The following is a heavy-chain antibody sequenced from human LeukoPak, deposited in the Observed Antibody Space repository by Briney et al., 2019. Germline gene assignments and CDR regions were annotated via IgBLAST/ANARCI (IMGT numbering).Heavy chain of an antibody. D-gene: IGHD3-10*01. CDR3: AREGYYGSGSYYKDFDY. V-gene: IGHV3-21*01. J-gene: IGHJ4*02. Sequence: PGGSLRLSCAASGFTFSSYSMNWVRQAPGKGLEWVSSISSSSSYIYYADSVKGRFTISRDNAKNSLYLQMNSLRAEDTAVYYCAREGYYGSGSYYKDFDYWGQGTLVTVSS. CDR2: ISSSSSYI. CDR1: GFTFSSYS.